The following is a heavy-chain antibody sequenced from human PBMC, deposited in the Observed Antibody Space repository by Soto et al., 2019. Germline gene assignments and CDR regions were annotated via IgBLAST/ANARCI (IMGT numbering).Heavy chain of an antibody. J-gene: IGHJ4*02. CDR2: IIPIFGTA. V-gene: IGHV1-69*12. D-gene: IGHD6-19*01. Sequence: VQLVQSGAEVKKPGSSVKVSCKASGGTFSSYAISWVRQAPGQGLEWMGGIIPIFGTANYAQKFQGRGTITAEESTSTAYRELSSLRSEDSDEYYCATPTQWLERKDDYWGQGTLVTVSS. CDR1: GGTFSSYA. CDR3: ATPTQWLERKDDY.